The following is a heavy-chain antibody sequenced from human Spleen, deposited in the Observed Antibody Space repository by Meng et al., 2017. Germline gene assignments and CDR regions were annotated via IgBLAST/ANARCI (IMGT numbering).Heavy chain of an antibody. J-gene: IGHJ4*01. CDR2: IAGRGDST. V-gene: IGHV3-23*01. Sequence: GESLKISCAASGFSFSTYAMSWVRQAPGKGLEWVAGIAGRGDSTYYADSVKGRFSISRDNSKKTLYLQMDSLRAEDTAVYYCSGHVDYWGHGTLVTVSS. CDR1: GFSFSTYA. CDR3: SGHVDY.